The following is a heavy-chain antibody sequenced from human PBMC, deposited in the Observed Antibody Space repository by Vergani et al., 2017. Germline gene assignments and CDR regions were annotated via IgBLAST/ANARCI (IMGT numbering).Heavy chain of an antibody. CDR1: GFNIDNFY. J-gene: IGHJ6*02. D-gene: IGHD6-6*01. CDR2: MRNDVSTI. Sequence: EVNLVESGGALVQPGGSLRLSCAASGFNIDNFYMHWVRQVPGKGLVWVSRMRNDVSTISYGDFVRGRFTISRDNAKNTVYLQLSGLRVEDTAVYYCARDPVQGMDVWGQGTKVTVS. V-gene: IGHV3-74*02. CDR3: ARDPVQGMDV.